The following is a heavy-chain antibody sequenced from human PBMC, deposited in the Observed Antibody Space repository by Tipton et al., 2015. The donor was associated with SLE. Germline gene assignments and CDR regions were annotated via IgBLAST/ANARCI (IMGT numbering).Heavy chain of an antibody. V-gene: IGHV4-39*07. D-gene: IGHD1-26*01. J-gene: IGHJ2*01. Sequence: TLSLTCTVSGGSISSSSYYWGWIRQPPGKGLEWIGSIYYSGSTYYNPSLKSRVTISVDTSKNQFSLKLSSVTAADTAVYYCARDRGGIVETAGYFDLWGRGTLFTVSS. CDR1: GGSISSSSYY. CDR3: ARDRGGIVETAGYFDL. CDR2: IYYSGST.